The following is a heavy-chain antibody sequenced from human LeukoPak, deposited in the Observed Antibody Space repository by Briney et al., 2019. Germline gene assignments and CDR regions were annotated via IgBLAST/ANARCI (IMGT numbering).Heavy chain of an antibody. V-gene: IGHV1-69*04. J-gene: IGHJ6*02. D-gene: IGHD3-10*01. Sequence: SVKVSCKASGGTFSSYAISWVRQAPGQGLEWMGRIIPILGIANYAQKFQGRVTITADKSTSTAYMELSSLRSEDTAVYYCASPGTMVLGTDYYGMDVWGQGTTVTVSS. CDR3: ASPGTMVLGTDYYGMDV. CDR1: GGTFSSYA. CDR2: IIPILGIA.